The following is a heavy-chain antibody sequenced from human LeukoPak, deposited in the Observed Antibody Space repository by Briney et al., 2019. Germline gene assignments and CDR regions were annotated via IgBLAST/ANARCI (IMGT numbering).Heavy chain of an antibody. CDR1: GFTFSSYS. CDR3: ARGSRVISTPFDY. D-gene: IGHD2-21*01. Sequence: GGSLRLSCAASGFTFSSYSMNWVRQAPGTGLEWVSSISSSNSYIYYADSVKGRFTISRDNAKNSLYLQMNSLRAEDTAVYYCARGSRVISTPFDYWGQGTLVTVSS. V-gene: IGHV3-21*01. CDR2: ISSSNSYI. J-gene: IGHJ4*02.